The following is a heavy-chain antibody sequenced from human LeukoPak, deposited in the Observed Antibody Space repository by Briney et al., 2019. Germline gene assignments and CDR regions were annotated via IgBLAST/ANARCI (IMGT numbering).Heavy chain of an antibody. V-gene: IGHV4-61*05. CDR3: ASGGRIVASY. D-gene: IGHD5-12*01. J-gene: IGHJ4*02. Sequence: SETLSLTCTVSGGSISSSSYYWGWIRQPPGKGLEWIGYIYYSGSTNYNPSLKSRVTISVDTSKNQFSLRLSSVTAADTAVYYCASGGRIVASYWGQGTLVTVSS. CDR2: IYYSGST. CDR1: GGSISSSSYY.